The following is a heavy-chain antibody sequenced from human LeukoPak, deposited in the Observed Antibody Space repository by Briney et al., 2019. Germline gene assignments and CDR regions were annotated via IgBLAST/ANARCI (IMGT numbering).Heavy chain of an antibody. V-gene: IGHV3-33*01. CDR1: GFTFSSYG. J-gene: IGHJ6*02. CDR3: ASWDDYGDYYGMDV. D-gene: IGHD4-17*01. CDR2: IWYDGSNK. Sequence: PGGSLRLSCAASGFTFSSYGMHWVCQAPGKGLEWVAVIWYDGSNKYYADSVKGRFTISRDNSKNTLYLQMNSLRAEDTAVYYCASWDDYGDYYGMDVWGQGTTVTVSS.